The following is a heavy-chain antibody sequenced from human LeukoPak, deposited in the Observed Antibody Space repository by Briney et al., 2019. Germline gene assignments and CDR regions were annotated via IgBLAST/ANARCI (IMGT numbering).Heavy chain of an antibody. J-gene: IGHJ5*02. V-gene: IGHV4-31*02. Sequence: LRLSCAASGFTVSSNYMSWIRQHPGKGLEWIGYIYYSGSTYYNPSLKSRVTISVDTSKNQFSLKLSSVTAADTAVYYCARTLQPQNWFDPWGQGTLVTVSS. CDR1: GFTVSSNY. CDR3: ARTLQPQNWFDP. CDR2: IYYSGST.